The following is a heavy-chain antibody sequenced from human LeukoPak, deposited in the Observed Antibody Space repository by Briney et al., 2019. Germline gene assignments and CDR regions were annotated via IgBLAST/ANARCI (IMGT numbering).Heavy chain of an antibody. Sequence: GSLRLSCAASGFTSSDYSMNWVRQAPGKGLDWVSSISSTSTYILYADSVKDRFTISRDNARNSLYLQMNSLRAEDTAVYYCARFETVAAKPIEHWGPGTLVTVSS. CDR3: ARFETVAAKPIEH. D-gene: IGHD6-19*01. V-gene: IGHV3-21*01. CDR1: GFTSSDYS. CDR2: ISSTSTYI. J-gene: IGHJ1*01.